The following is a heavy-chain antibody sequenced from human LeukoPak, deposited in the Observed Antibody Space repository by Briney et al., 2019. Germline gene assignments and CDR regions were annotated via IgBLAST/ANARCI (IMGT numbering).Heavy chain of an antibody. V-gene: IGHV4-4*07. Sequence: SETLSLTCTVSDGSINSYYWTWIRQSAGKGLEWIGRMYSSGSTNYNPSLKSRVSMTVDTSKNQLSVKLTSVTAADTAVYYCARGGKATVVTMWGQGILVTVSS. CDR2: MYSSGST. CDR3: ARGGKATVVTM. J-gene: IGHJ4*02. CDR1: DGSINSYY. D-gene: IGHD4-23*01.